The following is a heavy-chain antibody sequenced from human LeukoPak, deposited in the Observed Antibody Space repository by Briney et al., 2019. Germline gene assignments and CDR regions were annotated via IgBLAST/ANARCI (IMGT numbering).Heavy chain of an antibody. V-gene: IGHV3-48*03. CDR1: GITFSSFE. D-gene: IGHD2-2*01. J-gene: IGHJ4*02. CDR3: GRSGYLGPDY. CDR2: ISSSGSTI. Sequence: GGSLRLSCAASGITFSSFEMNWVRQAPGKGLEWVSYISSSGSTIYYADSVKGRFTISRDNAKNSLYLQMNSLRAEDTAVYYCGRSGYLGPDYWGQGTLVTVSS.